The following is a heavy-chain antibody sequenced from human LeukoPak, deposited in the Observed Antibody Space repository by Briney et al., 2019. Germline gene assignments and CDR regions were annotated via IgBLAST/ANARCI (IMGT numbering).Heavy chain of an antibody. CDR2: INPYRGAT. J-gene: IGHJ1*01. CDR1: GYPFDEYY. CDR3: ARQQTSGVFHLMKF. V-gene: IGHV1-2*02. D-gene: IGHD6-6*01. Sequence: ASVKVSCKASGYPFDEYYIHWVRQAPGQGLEWMGWINPYRGATYSVEKFQGRFTMTRDTSISTAFMELSRLTSDDTAVYFCARQQTSGVFHLMKFWGQGTLVSVSS.